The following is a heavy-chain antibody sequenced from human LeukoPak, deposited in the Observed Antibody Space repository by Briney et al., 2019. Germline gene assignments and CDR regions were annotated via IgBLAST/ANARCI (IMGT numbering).Heavy chain of an antibody. CDR3: ATDFYDTT. CDR2: IRSNSDGGTM. CDR1: GFTFSSYV. V-gene: IGHV3-15*01. Sequence: GGSLRLSCAASGFTFSSYVMSWVRQAPGKGPEWVGRIRSNSDGGTMDYAVPVKGRFALSRDDSKNTLYLQMNSLQTEDTAVYYCATDFYDTTWGQGTLVTVSS. J-gene: IGHJ5*02. D-gene: IGHD3-22*01.